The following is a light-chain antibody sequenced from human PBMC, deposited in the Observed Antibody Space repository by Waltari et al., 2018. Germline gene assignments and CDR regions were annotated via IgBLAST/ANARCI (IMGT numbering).Light chain of an antibody. CDR1: QSVRGS. Sequence: EIVLTQSPGTLSLSPGERATLSCRASQSVRGSLAWYQQKAGQAPRLLIYGASSRATGLPDRFSGSGSGTDFSLTISRLEPEDFAVYYCQHYVRLPATFGQGTKVEI. CDR2: GAS. V-gene: IGKV3-20*01. J-gene: IGKJ1*01. CDR3: QHYVRLPAT.